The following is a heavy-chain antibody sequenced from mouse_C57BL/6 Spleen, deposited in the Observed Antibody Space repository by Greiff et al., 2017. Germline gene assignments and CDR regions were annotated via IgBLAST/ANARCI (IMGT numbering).Heavy chain of an antibody. CDR1: GFTFSSYA. D-gene: IGHD6-5*01. CDR2: ISSGGDYI. J-gene: IGHJ1*03. CDR3: TIMPGGWYFDV. Sequence: EVMLVESGEGLVKPGGSLKLSCAASGFTFSSYAMSWVRQTPEKWLEWVAYISSGGDYIYYADTVKGRITISRDNARNTLYLQMSSLKSEDTAMYYCTIMPGGWYFDVWGTRTTVTVSS. V-gene: IGHV5-9-1*02.